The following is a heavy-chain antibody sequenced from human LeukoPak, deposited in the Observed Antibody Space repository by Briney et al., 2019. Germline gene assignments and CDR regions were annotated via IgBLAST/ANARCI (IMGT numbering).Heavy chain of an antibody. CDR3: ASSVWFGEGCFDY. D-gene: IGHD3-10*01. Sequence: ASVKVSCKASGYTFTSYGISWVRQAPGQGLEWMGWINPNSGGTNYAQKFQGRVTMTRDTSISTAYMELSRLRSDDTAVYYCASSVWFGEGCFDYWGQGTLVTVSS. J-gene: IGHJ4*02. V-gene: IGHV1-2*02. CDR1: GYTFTSYG. CDR2: INPNSGGT.